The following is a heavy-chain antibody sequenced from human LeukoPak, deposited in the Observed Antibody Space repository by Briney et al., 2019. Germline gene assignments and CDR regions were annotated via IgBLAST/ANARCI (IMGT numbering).Heavy chain of an antibody. J-gene: IGHJ6*02. V-gene: IGHV3-30*04. CDR3: ATSPYDSSGNRYYYYALAV. D-gene: IGHD3-22*01. CDR2: ISHDGSHT. CDR1: GFTFGSYA. Sequence: GGSLRLSCAASGFTFGSYALHRVRQAPGKGLEGVAVISHDGSHTYFADSVRGRFTISRDRSKNTVYLQMSSLRPEDSAVYYCATSPYDSSGNRYYYYALAVWGQGTTVSVSS.